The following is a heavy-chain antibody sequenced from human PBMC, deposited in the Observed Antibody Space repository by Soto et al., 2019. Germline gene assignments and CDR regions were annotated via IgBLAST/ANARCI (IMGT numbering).Heavy chain of an antibody. J-gene: IGHJ4*02. CDR1: GASTSGYL. D-gene: IGHD3-10*01. CDR2: MYYSGNA. V-gene: IGHV4-59*01. Sequence: SETLSLTCTVSGASTSGYLWGWIRQPPGKGLEWIGYMYYSGNANYNPSLRGRVTISLETSKNQISLKLNSVTAADTAVYYCARFVGSGHIDYWGQGTLVTVS. CDR3: ARFVGSGHIDY.